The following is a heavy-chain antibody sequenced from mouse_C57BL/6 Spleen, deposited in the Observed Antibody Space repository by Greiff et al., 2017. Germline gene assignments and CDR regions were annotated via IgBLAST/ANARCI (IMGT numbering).Heavy chain of an antibody. CDR1: GYTFTSYW. J-gene: IGHJ1*03. CDR2: IYPGNSDT. Sequence: EVQLQQSGTVLARPGASVKMSCKTSGYTFTSYWMHWVKQRPGQGLEWIGAIYPGNSDTSYNQKFKGKAKLTAVTAANTAYMELSSLTNEDSAVYYWTRGGGYSRYWYFDVWGTGTTVTVSA. V-gene: IGHV1-5*01. D-gene: IGHD2-3*01. CDR3: TRGGGYSRYWYFDV.